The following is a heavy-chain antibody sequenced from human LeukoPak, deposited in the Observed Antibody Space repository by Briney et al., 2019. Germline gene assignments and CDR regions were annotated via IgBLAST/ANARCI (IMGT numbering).Heavy chain of an antibody. Sequence: SETLSLTCAVHGGSCDDYYCSWLRQPPGKGLEWIGEIHSHGIFYYNSSLVSRVTISIDTSKTQFSLRLTSVTAADTAFYYCARGRDRSKARDLWVQASMVTVSS. CDR3: ARGRDRSKARDL. CDR1: GGSCDDYY. J-gene: IGHJ5*02. D-gene: IGHD5-24*01. CDR2: IHSHGIF. V-gene: IGHV4-34*01.